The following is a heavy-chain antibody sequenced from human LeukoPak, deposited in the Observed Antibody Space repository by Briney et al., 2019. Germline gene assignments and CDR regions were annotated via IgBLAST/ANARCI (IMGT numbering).Heavy chain of an antibody. Sequence: PSETLSLTCAVSGYSITSGYYWGWIRQPPGKGLEWIGSINHSGSTYYNPSLKSRVTISVDTSKNQFSLKLNSVTAADTAVYHCAREAVTRVWFDPWGQGTLVIVSS. V-gene: IGHV4-38-2*02. D-gene: IGHD6-19*01. CDR3: AREAVTRVWFDP. J-gene: IGHJ5*02. CDR2: INHSGST. CDR1: GYSITSGYY.